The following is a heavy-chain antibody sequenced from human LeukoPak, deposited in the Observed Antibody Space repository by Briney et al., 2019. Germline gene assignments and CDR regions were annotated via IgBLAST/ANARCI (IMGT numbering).Heavy chain of an antibody. CDR3: AREDGDDIFDY. Sequence: ASVNVSCKASGYTFTGYYMHWLRQAPGQGPEWMGWINPNSGYTYFAQKFQDRVSMTRDTSINTAYMELSRLTSDDSAVYFCAREDGDDIFDYWGPGTLVTVSS. CDR2: INPNSGYT. D-gene: IGHD3-10*01. V-gene: IGHV1-2*02. J-gene: IGHJ4*02. CDR1: GYTFTGYY.